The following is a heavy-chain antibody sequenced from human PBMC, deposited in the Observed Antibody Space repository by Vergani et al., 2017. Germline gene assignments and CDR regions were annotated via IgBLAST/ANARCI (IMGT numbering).Heavy chain of an antibody. CDR1: GYTFTSYY. D-gene: IGHD2-15*01. Sequence: QVQLVQSGAEVKKPGASVKVSCKASGYTFTSYYMHLVRQAPGQGLEWMGIINPSGGSTSYAQKFQGRVTMTRDTSTSTVYMALSRLRSEDTAVYYCARIGYCSGGSGYSGLGYYGMDVWGQGTTVTVSS. J-gene: IGHJ6*02. CDR2: INPSGGST. CDR3: ARIGYCSGGSGYSGLGYYGMDV. V-gene: IGHV1-46*03.